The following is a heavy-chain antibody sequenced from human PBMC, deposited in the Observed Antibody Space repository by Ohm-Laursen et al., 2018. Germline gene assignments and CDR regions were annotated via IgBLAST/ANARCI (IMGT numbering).Heavy chain of an antibody. CDR3: TRKPNSLYYFDH. D-gene: IGHD1-14*01. J-gene: IGHJ4*02. CDR1: GGSLSGYY. V-gene: IGHV4-34*01. CDR2: INHSGST. Sequence: GTLSLTCAVYGGSLSGYYWSWIRQPPGKGLEWIGEINHSGSTNYNPSLKSRVTISVDTSKNQFSLKLSSVTAADTAVYFCTRKPNSLYYFDHWGQGTLVTVSS.